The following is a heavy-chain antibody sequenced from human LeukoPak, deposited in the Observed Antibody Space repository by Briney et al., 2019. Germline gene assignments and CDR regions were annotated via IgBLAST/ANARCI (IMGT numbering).Heavy chain of an antibody. V-gene: IGHV4-30-2*01. J-gene: IGHJ6*02. CDR2: IYHSGST. Sequence: SQTLSLTCTVSGGSISSGGYYWSWIRQPPGKGLEWIGYIYHSGSTYYNPSLRSRVTISVDSSKNQFSLRLSSVTAADTAVYYCARGKPVSGMDVWGQGTTVTVSS. CDR3: ARGKPVSGMDV. CDR1: GGSISSGGYY.